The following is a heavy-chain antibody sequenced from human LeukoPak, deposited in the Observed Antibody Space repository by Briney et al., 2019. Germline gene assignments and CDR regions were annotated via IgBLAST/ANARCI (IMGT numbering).Heavy chain of an antibody. CDR2: IDSSSIYT. V-gene: IGHV3-21*01. CDR1: GFTFSSYT. Sequence: GGSLRLSCAAFGFTFSSYTINWVRQAPGKGLEWVSSIDSSSIYTYYADSVKGRFTISRDTAKSSLYLQMNSLKIEDTAIYFCARDPDGDYDFDYWGQGTLVTVSS. CDR3: ARDPDGDYDFDY. J-gene: IGHJ4*02. D-gene: IGHD4-17*01.